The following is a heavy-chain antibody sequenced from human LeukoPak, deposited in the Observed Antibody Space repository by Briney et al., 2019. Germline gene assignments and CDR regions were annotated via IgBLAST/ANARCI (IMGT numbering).Heavy chain of an antibody. V-gene: IGHV3-74*01. Sequence: GGSLRLSCVASGFSLSGYWMYWVRQAPGKGLMSISRNNGDGSTTNYADVVKGRFTMSRDNVKNTLYLQMNSLRVEDTAVYYCARDPRNVGLAPWGQGTLVTVSS. CDR1: GFSLSGYW. D-gene: IGHD2-15*01. CDR2: NNGDGSTT. CDR3: ARDPRNVGLAP. J-gene: IGHJ5*02.